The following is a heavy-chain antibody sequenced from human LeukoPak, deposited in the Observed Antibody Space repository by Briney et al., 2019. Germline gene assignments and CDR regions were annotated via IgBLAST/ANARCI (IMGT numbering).Heavy chain of an antibody. Sequence: VGSLRLSRAASVFTCRNACMSCVRQAPGKGLEWVCRVKSKTDGGTTDYGSPVKGRFTISSDDSKNKLYLQMNSLKPEDTAVYYCNTADRYSGYWGQGTLVTVSS. CDR2: VKSKTDGGTT. CDR1: VFTCRNAC. J-gene: IGHJ4*02. V-gene: IGHV3-15*01. CDR3: NTADRYSGY. D-gene: IGHD6-13*01.